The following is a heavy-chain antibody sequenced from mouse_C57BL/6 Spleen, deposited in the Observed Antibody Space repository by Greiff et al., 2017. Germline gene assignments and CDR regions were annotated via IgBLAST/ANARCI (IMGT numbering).Heavy chain of an antibody. V-gene: IGHV1-22*01. CDR3: AAYYSNYGGFAY. CDR2: INPNNGGT. J-gene: IGHJ3*01. Sequence: VQLQQSGPELVKPGASVKISCKASGYTFTDYNMHWVKQSHGKSLEWIGYINPNNGGTSYNQKFKGKATLTVNKSSSTAYMELRSLTSEDSAVYYCAAYYSNYGGFAYWGQGTLVTVSA. CDR1: GYTFTDYN. D-gene: IGHD2-5*01.